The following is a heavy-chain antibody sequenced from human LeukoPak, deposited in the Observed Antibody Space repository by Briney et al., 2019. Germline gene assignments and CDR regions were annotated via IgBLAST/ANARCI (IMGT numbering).Heavy chain of an antibody. Sequence: PGGSLRLSCAASGFTFGDYGMSWVRQAPGKGLEWVSGINWNGGSTGYADSVKGRFTISRDNVKNSLYLQMNSLRAEDTALYHCARDAYSSGWYENDYWGQGTLVTVSS. J-gene: IGHJ4*02. CDR1: GFTFGDYG. CDR2: INWNGGST. D-gene: IGHD6-19*01. CDR3: ARDAYSSGWYENDY. V-gene: IGHV3-20*01.